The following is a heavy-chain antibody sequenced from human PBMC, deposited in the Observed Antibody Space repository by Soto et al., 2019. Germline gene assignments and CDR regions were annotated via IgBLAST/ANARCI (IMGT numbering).Heavy chain of an antibody. Sequence: QVQLVQSGAEVKEPGSSVKVSCKVSGGTFSSQTINWVRQVPGQGLEWMGSVIPIIGEGQYAQSFLGRVTIPADRSTSKAYMGLSSLTSEDTAVYYCASPAVNDLDADSSAFDIWGQGTMVTVSS. CDR3: ASPAVNDLDADSSAFDI. V-gene: IGHV1-69*02. CDR2: VIPIIGEG. D-gene: IGHD1-1*01. CDR1: GGTFSSQT. J-gene: IGHJ3*02.